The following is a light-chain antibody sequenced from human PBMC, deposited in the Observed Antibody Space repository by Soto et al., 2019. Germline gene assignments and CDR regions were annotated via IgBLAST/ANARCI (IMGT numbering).Light chain of an antibody. CDR2: GAS. J-gene: IGKJ5*01. V-gene: IGKV3-20*01. CDR1: QSVSSY. CDR3: QQQGSSPPIT. Sequence: EIVLTQSPGTLSLSPGERATLSCRASQSVSSYLAWYQQKPGQAPRLLIYGASSRATGIPDRISGRGSGTEFTLLISSLESEDFAVYYCQQQGSSPPITFGQGTRLEIK.